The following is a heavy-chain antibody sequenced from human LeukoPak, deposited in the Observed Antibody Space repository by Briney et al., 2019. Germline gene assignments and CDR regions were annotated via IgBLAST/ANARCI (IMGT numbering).Heavy chain of an antibody. CDR1: KFTFSSYW. Sequence: LSGGSLRLSCAASKFTFSSYWMSWVRQAPGKGLEWVANIKEDGSEKYYVDSVKGRFTISRDNAKNSLYLQMNSLRAEDTAVYYCARGGLMGAAGTQPYYFDYWGQGTLVTVSS. V-gene: IGHV3-7*01. D-gene: IGHD6-13*01. J-gene: IGHJ4*02. CDR3: ARGGLMGAAGTQPYYFDY. CDR2: IKEDGSEK.